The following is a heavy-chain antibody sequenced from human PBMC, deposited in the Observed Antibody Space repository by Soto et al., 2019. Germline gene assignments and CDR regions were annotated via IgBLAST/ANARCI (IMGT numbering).Heavy chain of an antibody. CDR3: ARGGGVGVAGSAAFDM. V-gene: IGHV1-2*02. CDR1: GYPVTAYY. J-gene: IGHJ3*02. CDR2: INPATGAA. Sequence: QLHLVQSGAVVKKPGASVTVSCSASGYPVTAYYMHWVRQAPGRGLEWMGGINPATGAAKYTQTFQGRVTMTREKSTSTVFMEPSGLTSEDPAVFYGARGGGVGVAGSAAFDMWGQGTLVTVSS. D-gene: IGHD3-3*01.